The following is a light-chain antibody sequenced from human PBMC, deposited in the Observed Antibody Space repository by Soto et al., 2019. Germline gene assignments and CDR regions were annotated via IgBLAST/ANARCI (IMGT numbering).Light chain of an antibody. V-gene: IGLV2-14*01. CDR2: EVS. CDR1: SSDVGAYNY. J-gene: IGLJ1*01. Sequence: QSVLTQPASVSGSPGQSITISCTGTSSDVGAYNYISWYQQYPGTAPKIMIYEVSSRPSGVSHRFSGSKSGNTASLTISGLKPEEEAYYFCSSFTRRSIFNFVFGTGTKVPV. CDR3: SSFTRRSIFNFV.